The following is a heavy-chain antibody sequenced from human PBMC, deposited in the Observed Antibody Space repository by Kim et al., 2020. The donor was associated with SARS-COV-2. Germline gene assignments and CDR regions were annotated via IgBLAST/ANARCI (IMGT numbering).Heavy chain of an antibody. CDR3: ARESGYGGNYYLNWYFDL. Sequence: KSRVTISVDTSKNQFSLKLSSVTAADTAVYYCARESGYGGNYYLNWYFDLWGRGTLVTVSS. D-gene: IGHD2-15*01. V-gene: IGHV4-59*01. J-gene: IGHJ2*01.